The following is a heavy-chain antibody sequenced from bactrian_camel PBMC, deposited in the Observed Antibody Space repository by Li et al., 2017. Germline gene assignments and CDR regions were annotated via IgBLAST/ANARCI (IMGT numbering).Heavy chain of an antibody. CDR1: AHTSTFC. J-gene: IGHJ4*01. CDR2: RDTDGST. V-gene: IGHV3S53*01. CDR3: AADRRRHGPPSLRPGDYSV. D-gene: IGHD2*01. Sequence: HVQLVESGGGSVQAGGSLRLACAGAAHTSTFCVAWFRQVPGKEREGVAARDTDGSTNYADSVRGRFTISKDNARNWLDLQMDSLEPGDTARYYCAADRRRHGPPSLRPGDYSVWGQGTQVTVS.